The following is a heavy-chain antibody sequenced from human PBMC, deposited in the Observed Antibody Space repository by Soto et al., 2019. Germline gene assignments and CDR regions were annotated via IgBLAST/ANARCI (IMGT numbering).Heavy chain of an antibody. V-gene: IGHV3-7*01. CDR2: IKQDGSEK. CDR1: VFTFSSYW. Sequence: PGGSLRLSCAASVFTFSSYWMSWVRQAPGKGLEWVANIKQDGSEKYYVDSVKGRFTISRDNAKNSLYLQMNSLRAEDTAVYYCARFFMAYDYIWGSYRSRGFDYWGQGTLVTVSS. D-gene: IGHD3-16*02. CDR3: ARFFMAYDYIWGSYRSRGFDY. J-gene: IGHJ4*02.